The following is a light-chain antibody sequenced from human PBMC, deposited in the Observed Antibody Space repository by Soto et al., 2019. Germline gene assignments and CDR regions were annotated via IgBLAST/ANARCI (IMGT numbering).Light chain of an antibody. CDR3: GTWDSGLSAVV. CDR2: DNN. Sequence: QAVVTQPPSVSAAPGQTVTISCSGSSSNIGNNYVSWYQQLPGTAPKLLIYDNNKRPSGIPDRFSGSKSGTSATLGITGLQTGDEADYYCGTWDSGLSAVVFGGGTQLTVL. J-gene: IGLJ2*01. CDR1: SSNIGNNY. V-gene: IGLV1-51*01.